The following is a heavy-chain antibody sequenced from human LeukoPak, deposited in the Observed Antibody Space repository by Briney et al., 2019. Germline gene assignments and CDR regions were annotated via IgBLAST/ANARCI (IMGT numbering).Heavy chain of an antibody. Sequence: TGGSLRLSCAASGFTFNNYWMTWFRQAPGKGLEWVANIKQDGTEIFYVDSVRGRFIISKDNAKNSLYLQMNSLRAEDTALYHCARNNGMDVWGQGTTVIVSS. CDR1: GFTFNNYW. V-gene: IGHV3-7*03. CDR3: ARNNGMDV. J-gene: IGHJ6*02. CDR2: IKQDGTEI.